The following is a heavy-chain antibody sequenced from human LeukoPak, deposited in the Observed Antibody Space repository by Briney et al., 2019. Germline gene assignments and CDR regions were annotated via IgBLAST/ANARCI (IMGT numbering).Heavy chain of an antibody. CDR3: AKDYCRDGNCPFPFLDS. CDR1: GFTLTNHG. Sequence: GGSLRLSCAVSGFTLTNHGVSWLRQAPGKGLEWVSIITGTGGKYYGDSVKGRFVLSRDNSKNTVYMQMSSLRAEDTATYYCAKDYCRDGNCPFPFLDSWGQGTQVTVSS. J-gene: IGHJ4*02. CDR2: ITGTGGK. D-gene: IGHD2-15*01. V-gene: IGHV3-23*01.